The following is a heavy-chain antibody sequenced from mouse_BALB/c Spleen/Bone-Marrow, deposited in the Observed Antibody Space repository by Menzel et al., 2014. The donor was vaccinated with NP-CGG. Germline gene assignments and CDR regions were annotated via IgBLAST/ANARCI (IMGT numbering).Heavy chain of an antibody. CDR1: DYIFISYY. CDR2: IYPGNVNT. D-gene: IGHD1-1*02. CDR3: AREVGRGGYFDV. J-gene: IGHJ1*01. Sequence: QVQLQQSGPELVMPGASVRISCKASDYIFISYYINWVKRRPGQGLEWIGWIYPGNVNTKYNEKFRGKSTLTADKSSSTAYMQLNSLTSEDSAVYFCAREVGRGGYFDVWGAGATVTVSS. V-gene: IGHV1S56*01.